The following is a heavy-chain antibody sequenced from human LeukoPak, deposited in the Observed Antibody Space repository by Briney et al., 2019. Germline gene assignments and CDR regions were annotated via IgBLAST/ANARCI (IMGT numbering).Heavy chain of an antibody. CDR2: ITSSSSYT. D-gene: IGHD1-26*01. J-gene: IGHJ4*02. V-gene: IGHV3-21*01. CDR3: AREIVVGARYYFDC. CDR1: GFTFSTYN. Sequence: GGSLRLSCAASGFTFSTYNMNWVRQAPGKGLEWVSSITSSSSYTFYADSVKGRFTISRDNAKNSLYLQMNSLRAEDTAVYYCAREIVVGARYYFDCWGQGTLVTVTS.